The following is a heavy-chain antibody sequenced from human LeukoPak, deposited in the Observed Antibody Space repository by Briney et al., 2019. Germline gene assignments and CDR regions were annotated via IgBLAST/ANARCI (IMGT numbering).Heavy chain of an antibody. CDR1: GGSISSYY. CDR3: ARLTAPVMRYSYNMDV. J-gene: IGHJ6*03. CDR2: IYYSGST. V-gene: IGHV4-59*08. Sequence: SETLSLTCTVSGGSISSYYWSWIRQPPGKGLEWIGYIYYSGSTNYNPSLKSRVTIPVDTSKNQFSLKLSSVTAADTAVYYCARLTAPVMRYSYNMDVWGKGTTVTVSS. D-gene: IGHD4-11*01.